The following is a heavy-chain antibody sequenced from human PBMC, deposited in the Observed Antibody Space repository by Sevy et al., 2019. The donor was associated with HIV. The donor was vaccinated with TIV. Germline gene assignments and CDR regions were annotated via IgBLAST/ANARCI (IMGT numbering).Heavy chain of an antibody. CDR1: GASISSSGDY. J-gene: IGHJ4*02. CDR3: VGPKLTYTNGRHYLDY. V-gene: IGHV4-39*01. D-gene: IGHD2-2*02. Sequence: SETLSLTCTVSGASISSSGDYWGWIRQPPGKGLEWIASINYSGITFYNPSLKSRVTISADTSKNQFSLRLSSVTAADSSIYFCVGPKLTYTNGRHYLDYWGQGTVVTVSS. CDR2: INYSGIT.